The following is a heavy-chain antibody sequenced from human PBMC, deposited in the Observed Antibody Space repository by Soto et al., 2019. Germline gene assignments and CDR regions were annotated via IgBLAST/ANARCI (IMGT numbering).Heavy chain of an antibody. CDR1: GFSFGDYA. CDR2: IRNQTYHETP. J-gene: IGHJ4*02. Sequence: GGSLRLSCTGSGFSFGDYAINWVRQAPGKGLEWVGLIRNQTYHETPEYAASVKDRFTITRDDSENSLHLQMNSLKTEDTAVYYCARDTHTALDYWGQGTLVTVSS. D-gene: IGHD2-2*02. CDR3: ARDTHTALDY. V-gene: IGHV3-49*04.